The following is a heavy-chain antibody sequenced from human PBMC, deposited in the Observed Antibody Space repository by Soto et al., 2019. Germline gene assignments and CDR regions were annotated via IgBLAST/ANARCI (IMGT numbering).Heavy chain of an antibody. Sequence: NPSETLSLTCTVSGGSISSGGYYWSWIRQHPGKGLEWIGYIYYSGSTYYNPSLKSRVTISVDTSKNQFSLKLSSVTAADTAVYYCARDEYSYGYYWGQGTLVTVSS. CDR3: ARDEYSYGYY. D-gene: IGHD5-18*01. CDR2: IYYSGST. CDR1: GGSISSGGYY. V-gene: IGHV4-31*03. J-gene: IGHJ4*02.